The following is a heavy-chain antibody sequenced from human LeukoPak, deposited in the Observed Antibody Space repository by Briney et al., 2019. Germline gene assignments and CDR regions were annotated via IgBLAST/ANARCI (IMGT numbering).Heavy chain of an antibody. V-gene: IGHV3-30*02. J-gene: IGHJ2*01. CDR2: IQYDGSNK. Sequence: GGSLRLSCAASGLTFNSYGMHWVRQAPGKGLEWVAFIQYDGSNKKYADSVKGRFTISKDNSKNTLYLQMNSLRVDDTAVYYCAKDQGLLWFGELWGYFDLWGRGTLVTVSS. D-gene: IGHD3-10*01. CDR3: AKDQGLLWFGELWGYFDL. CDR1: GLTFNSYG.